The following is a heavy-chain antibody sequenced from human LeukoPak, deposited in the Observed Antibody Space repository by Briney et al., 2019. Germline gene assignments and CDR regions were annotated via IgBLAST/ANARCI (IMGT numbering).Heavy chain of an antibody. CDR2: INHSGST. J-gene: IGHJ5*02. D-gene: IGHD3-3*01. CDR1: GGSFSGYY. Sequence: LETLSLTCAVYGGSFSGYYWSWIRQPPGKGLEWIGEINHSGSTNYNPSLKSRVTISVDTSKNQFSLKLSSVTAADTAVYYCARVTTRGITIFGVVIEGTFDPWGQGTLVTVSS. V-gene: IGHV4-34*01. CDR3: ARVTTRGITIFGVVIEGTFDP.